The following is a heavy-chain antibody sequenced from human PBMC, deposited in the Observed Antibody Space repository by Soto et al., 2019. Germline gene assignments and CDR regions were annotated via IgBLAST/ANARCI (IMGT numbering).Heavy chain of an antibody. CDR3: ARRHVLVVGATRGDALDV. D-gene: IGHD2-15*01. V-gene: IGHV4-4*09. CDR1: GGSISSYY. J-gene: IGHJ3*01. Sequence: SETLSLTCTVSGGSISSYYWTWIRQPPGEGLEWIGYIYSSGNTNYNPSLKSRVIISLDTSRSQFSLRLSSVTASDTAIYYCARRHVLVVGATRGDALDVWGQGTAVIVSS. CDR2: IYSSGNT.